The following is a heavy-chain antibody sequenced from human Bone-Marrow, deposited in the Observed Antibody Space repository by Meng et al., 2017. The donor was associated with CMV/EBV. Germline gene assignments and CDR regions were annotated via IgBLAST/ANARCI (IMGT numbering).Heavy chain of an antibody. V-gene: IGHV3-13*01. CDR3: AREPGQLAGAHYYYYYGMDF. CDR1: GFTFSSYD. J-gene: IGHJ6*02. D-gene: IGHD6-13*01. Sequence: GESLKISCAASGFTFSSYDMHWVRQATGKGLEWVSAIGTAGDTYYPGSVKGRFTISRENAKNSLYLQMNSLRAGDTAVYYCAREPGQLAGAHYYYYYGMDFWGQGTTVTVSS. CDR2: IGTAGDT.